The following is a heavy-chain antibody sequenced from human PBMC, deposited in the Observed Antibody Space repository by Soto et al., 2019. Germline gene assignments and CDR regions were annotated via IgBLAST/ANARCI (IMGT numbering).Heavy chain of an antibody. CDR2: IIPIFGTA. V-gene: IGHV1-69*01. J-gene: IGHJ3*02. CDR3: ARVSWSGYDLGRVELVQDAFDI. Sequence: QVQLVQSGAEVKKPGSSVKVSCKASGGTFSSYAISWVRQAPGQGLEWMGGIIPIFGTANYAQKFQGRVTITADESTSTAYMELSSLRSEDTAVYYCARVSWSGYDLGRVELVQDAFDIWGQGTMVTVSS. D-gene: IGHD5-12*01. CDR1: GGTFSSYA.